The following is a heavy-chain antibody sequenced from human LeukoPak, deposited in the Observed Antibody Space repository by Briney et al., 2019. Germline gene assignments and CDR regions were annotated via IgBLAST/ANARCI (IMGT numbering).Heavy chain of an antibody. D-gene: IGHD6-19*01. V-gene: IGHV1-18*01. J-gene: IGHJ4*02. Sequence: ASVKVSCKASGYTFSSYGISWVRQAPGQGLEWMGWISAYNGNTNYAQKLQGRVTMTTDTSTSTAYMELRSLRSDDTAVYYCARGPLGRGWYYFDYWGQGTLVTVSS. CDR3: ARGPLGRGWYYFDY. CDR1: GYTFSSYG. CDR2: ISAYNGNT.